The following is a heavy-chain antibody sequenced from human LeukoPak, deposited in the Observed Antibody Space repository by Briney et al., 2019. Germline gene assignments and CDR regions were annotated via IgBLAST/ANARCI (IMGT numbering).Heavy chain of an antibody. J-gene: IGHJ4*02. Sequence: GESLKISCMGLGYSFSSYWNAWVRQRPGKGLEWMGIIYPGGSETRYDPSFQGQVTISADSSTSTAYLQWSSLRASDTAMYYCARASRDGYNQNFDHWGQGTLVTVSS. V-gene: IGHV5-51*01. CDR2: IYPGGSET. CDR3: ARASRDGYNQNFDH. D-gene: IGHD5-24*01. CDR1: GYSFSSYW.